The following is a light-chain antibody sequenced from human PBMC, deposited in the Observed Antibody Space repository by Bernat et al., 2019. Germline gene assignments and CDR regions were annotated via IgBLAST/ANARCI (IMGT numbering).Light chain of an antibody. V-gene: IGLV2-11*01. Sequence: QSALTQPRSVSGSPGQSVTISCTGTSSDIGGYNYVSWYQQHPGKAPKLMIYDVNKRPSGVPDRFSGSRSGNTASLIISGLQAEDEADYCCYSFAGNSAWVFGGATKLTVL. CDR2: DVN. J-gene: IGLJ3*02. CDR1: SSDIGGYNY. CDR3: YSFAGNSAWV.